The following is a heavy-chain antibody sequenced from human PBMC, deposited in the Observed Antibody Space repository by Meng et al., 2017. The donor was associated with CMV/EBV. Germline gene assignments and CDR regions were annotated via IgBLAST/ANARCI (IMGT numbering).Heavy chain of an antibody. V-gene: IGHV3-7*01. D-gene: IGHD3-3*01. CDR2: IKQDGSEK. J-gene: IGHJ6*02. CDR1: GFTFSSYW. CDR3: AREYDFWSGTYYYYYGMDV. Sequence: GGSLRLSCAASGFTFSSYWMSWVRQAPGKGLEWVANIKQDGSEKYYVDSVKGRFTISRDNAKNSLYLQMNSLRAEDTAVYYCAREYDFWSGTYYYYYGMDVWGQGTTVTVSS.